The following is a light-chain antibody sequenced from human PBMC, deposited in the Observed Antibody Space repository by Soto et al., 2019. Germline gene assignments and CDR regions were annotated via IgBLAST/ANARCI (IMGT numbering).Light chain of an antibody. V-gene: IGKV1-5*01. CDR3: QQYNSYWR. Sequence: DIQMTQSPSTLSASVGDRVTLTCRASQNINSGLAWYQLKPGKAPKILIYDASSLQTGVPSRFSGSGSGTEFTLTISSLQPDDFATYYCQQYNSYWRFGQGTKVDIK. CDR2: DAS. J-gene: IGKJ1*01. CDR1: QNINSG.